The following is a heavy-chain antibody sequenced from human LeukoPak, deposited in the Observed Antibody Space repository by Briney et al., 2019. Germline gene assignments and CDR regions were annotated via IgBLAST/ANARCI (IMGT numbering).Heavy chain of an antibody. D-gene: IGHD2-2*01. Sequence: GGSLRLSCAASGFTFSSYSMNWARQAPGKGLEWVSSISSSSSYIYYADSVKGRFTISRDNAKNSLYLQMNSLRAEDTAVYYCASVREGSTSPLYDYWGQGTLVTVSS. J-gene: IGHJ4*02. V-gene: IGHV3-21*01. CDR3: ASVREGSTSPLYDY. CDR2: ISSSSSYI. CDR1: GFTFSSYS.